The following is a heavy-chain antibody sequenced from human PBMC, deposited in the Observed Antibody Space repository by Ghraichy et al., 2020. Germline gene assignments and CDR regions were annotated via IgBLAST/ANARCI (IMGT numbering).Heavy chain of an antibody. D-gene: IGHD3-16*01. J-gene: IGHJ4*02. Sequence: SETLSLTCAVYGGSFSGYYWSWIRQPPGKGLEWIGEINHSGSTNYNPSLKSRVTISVDTSKNQFSLKLSSVTAADTAVYYCARGRRFVHWGQGTLVTVSS. V-gene: IGHV4-34*01. CDR3: ARGRRFVH. CDR1: GGSFSGYY. CDR2: INHSGST.